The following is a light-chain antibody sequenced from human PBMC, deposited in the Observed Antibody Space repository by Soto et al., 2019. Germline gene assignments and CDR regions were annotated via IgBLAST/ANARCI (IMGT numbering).Light chain of an antibody. CDR3: QQYYSYAWT. CDR1: QGLXSW. V-gene: IGKV1-5*01. Sequence: MQLTQSASSLCASVGDRVTITCRASQGLXSWFGWYQQKPGKAPKLLIYXASSLESGVTSRLSGSGSGTEFTLTISSLQRDDCATYYCQQYYSYAWTFGQGTKV. J-gene: IGKJ1*01. CDR2: XAS.